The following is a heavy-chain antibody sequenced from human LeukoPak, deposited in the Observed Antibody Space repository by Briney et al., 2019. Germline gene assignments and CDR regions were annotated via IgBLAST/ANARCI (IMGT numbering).Heavy chain of an antibody. CDR2: IYYSGYT. Sequence: SETLSLTCTVSGGSLSSYYWSWIRQPPGKGLEWIGYIYYSGYTKYNPSLKSRVTISVDTSKNQFSLKVSSVTAADTAVYYCARHGRDDHNGFDYWGQGTLVTVSS. CDR1: GGSLSSYY. D-gene: IGHD5-24*01. CDR3: ARHGRDDHNGFDY. V-gene: IGHV4-59*01. J-gene: IGHJ4*02.